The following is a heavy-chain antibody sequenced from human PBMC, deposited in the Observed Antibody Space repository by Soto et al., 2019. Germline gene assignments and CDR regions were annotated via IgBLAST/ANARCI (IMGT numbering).Heavy chain of an antibody. CDR2: TYYRSKWYN. Sequence: SQTLSLTCAISGDSVSSNSAAWNWIRQSPSRGLEWLGRTYYRSKWYNDYAVSVKSRITINPDTSKNQFSLQLNSVTPEDTAVYYCASSLSDCSSTSCYRDYHYYYYMDVWGKGTTVTVSS. J-gene: IGHJ6*03. CDR1: GDSVSSNSAA. CDR3: ASSLSDCSSTSCYRDYHYYYYMDV. V-gene: IGHV6-1*01. D-gene: IGHD2-2*01.